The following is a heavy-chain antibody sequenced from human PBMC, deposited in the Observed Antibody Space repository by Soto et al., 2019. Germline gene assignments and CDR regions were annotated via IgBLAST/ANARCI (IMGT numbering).Heavy chain of an antibody. CDR1: GYTFTGYY. Sequence: GASVKVSCKASGYTFTGYYMHWVRQAPGQGLEWMGWINPNSGGTNYAQKFQGRVTMTRDTSISTAYMELSRLRSDDTAVYYCARVRVKYQLPYFDYWGQGTLVTVSS. V-gene: IGHV1-2*02. D-gene: IGHD2-2*01. J-gene: IGHJ4*02. CDR3: ARVRVKYQLPYFDY. CDR2: INPNSGGT.